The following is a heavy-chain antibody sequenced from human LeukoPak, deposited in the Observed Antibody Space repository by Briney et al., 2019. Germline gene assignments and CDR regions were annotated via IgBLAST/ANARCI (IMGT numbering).Heavy chain of an antibody. V-gene: IGHV1-8*01. CDR1: GYTFTNYE. CDR2: MNPNSGDT. Sequence: ASVKVSCKASGYTFTNYEINWVRQATGHGLEWMGWMNPNSGDTAYAQKFQGRITMTRSTSITTAYMELSGLRYEDTAVYYCARGLGSYDSSELTWPMISFWGQGTQVTVSS. CDR3: ARGLGSYDSSELTWPMISF. D-gene: IGHD3-22*01. J-gene: IGHJ4*02.